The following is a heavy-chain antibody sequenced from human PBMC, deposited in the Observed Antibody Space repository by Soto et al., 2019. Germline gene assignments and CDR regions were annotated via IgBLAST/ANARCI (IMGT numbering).Heavy chain of an antibody. D-gene: IGHD1-26*01. CDR1: RPTFTGNY. CDR2: INPDGDVT. J-gene: IGHJ5*02. Sequence: ASVKVSCTPSRPTFTGNYMHWVRQAPGQGLEWMGIINPDGDVTTYAHKFRGRITLTREMSTSTSYMELISLRAEDTAVYYYAKDLYVQPPSGWFDPWGQGTVVTVSS. CDR3: AKDLYVQPPSGWFDP. V-gene: IGHV1-46*01.